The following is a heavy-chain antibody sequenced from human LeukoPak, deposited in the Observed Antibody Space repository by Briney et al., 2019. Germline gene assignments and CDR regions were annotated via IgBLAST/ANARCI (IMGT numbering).Heavy chain of an antibody. D-gene: IGHD5-12*01. CDR2: IFHTGRT. J-gene: IGHJ5*02. Sequence: PSETLSLTCTVSGYSIGRDYYWAWLRQPPGKGLEWIGSIFHTGRTVYNPSYESRLTISMDTSKNEFFLRLNSVTAADTAVYFCARDGGYPTTDEGFDPWAGEPWSPSPQ. CDR3: ARDGGYPTTDEGFDP. V-gene: IGHV4-38-2*02. CDR1: GYSIGRDYY.